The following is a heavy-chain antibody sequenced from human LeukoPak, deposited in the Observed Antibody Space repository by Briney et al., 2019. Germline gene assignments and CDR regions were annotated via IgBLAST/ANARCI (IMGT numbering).Heavy chain of an antibody. D-gene: IGHD2-2*01. V-gene: IGHV3-21*01. J-gene: IGHJ6*03. CDR1: GFTFSSSG. CDR3: ARDADCSSTSCYDYYYYYYMDV. CDR2: ISSSSSYI. Sequence: GGSLRLSCAASGFTFSSSGMNWVRQAPGKGLEWVSSISSSSSYIYYADSVKGRFTISRDNAKNSLYLQMNSLRAEDTAVYYCARDADCSSTSCYDYYYYYYMDVWGKGTTVTVSS.